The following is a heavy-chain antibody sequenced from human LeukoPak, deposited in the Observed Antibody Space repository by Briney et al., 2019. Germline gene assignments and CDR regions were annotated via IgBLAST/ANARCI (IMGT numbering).Heavy chain of an antibody. V-gene: IGHV5-51*01. D-gene: IGHD3-3*01. CDR1: GYSFTSYW. CDR2: IYPGDSDT. J-gene: IGHJ4*02. CDR3: ARLITIFGVVMPPTY. Sequence: GESLKISCKGSGYSFTSYWIGGVRQMPGKGLEWMGIIYPGDSDTRYSPSFQGQVTISADKSISTAYLQWSSLKASDTAMYYCARLITIFGVVMPPTYWGQGTLVTVSS.